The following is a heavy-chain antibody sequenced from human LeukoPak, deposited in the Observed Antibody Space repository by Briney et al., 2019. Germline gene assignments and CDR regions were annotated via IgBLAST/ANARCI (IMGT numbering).Heavy chain of an antibody. J-gene: IGHJ6*03. CDR3: ARALSLSSSWYGYYYYYYMDV. Sequence: GGSLRLSCAASGFTVSSNYMSWVRQAPGKGLEWVSVIYSGGSTYYADSVKGRFTISRDNSKNTLYLQMNSLRAEDTAVYYCARALSLSSSWYGYYYYYYMDVWGKGTTVTISS. D-gene: IGHD6-13*01. V-gene: IGHV3-66*01. CDR2: IYSGGST. CDR1: GFTVSSNY.